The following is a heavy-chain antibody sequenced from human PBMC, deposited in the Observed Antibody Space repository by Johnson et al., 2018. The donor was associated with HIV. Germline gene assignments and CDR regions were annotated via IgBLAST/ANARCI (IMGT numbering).Heavy chain of an antibody. CDR2: MSYDASNK. V-gene: IGHV3-30-3*01. CDR1: RFTFSRCA. Sequence: QVQLLESGAGLLQPGTSLILSCAASRFTFSRCAMHWVRQAPGKGLEWVAVMSYDASNKYYADSVMSRCTISTDNSKNTLYLQMNSLRAEDTAVYYCAKLRSGSYAVDAFDIWGKGTMVTVSS. D-gene: IGHD1-26*01. CDR3: AKLRSGSYAVDAFDI. J-gene: IGHJ3*02.